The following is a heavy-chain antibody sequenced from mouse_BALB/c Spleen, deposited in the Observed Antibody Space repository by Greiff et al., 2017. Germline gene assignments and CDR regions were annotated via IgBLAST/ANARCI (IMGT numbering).Heavy chain of an antibody. CDR2: IDPSDSYT. CDR3: ARRRYGYAMDY. J-gene: IGHJ4*01. CDR1: GYTFTSYW. Sequence: VKLVESGAELVKPGASVKLSCKASGYTFTSYWMHWVKQRPGQGLEWIGEIDPSDSYTNYNQKFKGKATLTVDKSSSTAYMQLSSLTSEDSAVYYCARRRYGYAMDYWGQGTSVTVSS. D-gene: IGHD2-10*02. V-gene: IGHV1-69*02.